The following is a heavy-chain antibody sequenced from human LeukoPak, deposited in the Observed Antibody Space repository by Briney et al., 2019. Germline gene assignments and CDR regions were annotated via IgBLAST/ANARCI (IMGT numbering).Heavy chain of an antibody. D-gene: IGHD5-18*01. CDR1: GFSFSNFG. V-gene: IGHV3-30*02. J-gene: IGHJ6*03. CDR3: AKDIGRVDTASTYMDV. CDR2: IRYDGNNK. Sequence: GGSLRLSCGVSGFSFSNFGMQWVRQAPGKGLEWVSYIRYDGNNKYYADSVKGRFTISRDSAKNSLYLQMNSLRVEDTALYYCAKDIGRVDTASTYMDVWGKGTTVTISS.